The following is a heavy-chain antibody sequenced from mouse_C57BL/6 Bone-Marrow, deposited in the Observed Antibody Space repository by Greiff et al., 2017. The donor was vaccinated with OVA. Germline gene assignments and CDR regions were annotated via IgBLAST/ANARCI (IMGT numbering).Heavy chain of an antibody. Sequence: EVQVVESGPGMVKPSQSLSLTCTVTGYSITSGYDWHWIRHFPGNKLEWMGYISYSGSTNYNPSLKSRISITHDTSKNHFFLKLNSVTTEDTATYYCARDDGNYIMDYWGQGTSVTVSS. CDR1: GYSITSGYD. CDR2: ISYSGST. V-gene: IGHV3-1*01. D-gene: IGHD2-1*01. CDR3: ARDDGNYIMDY. J-gene: IGHJ4*01.